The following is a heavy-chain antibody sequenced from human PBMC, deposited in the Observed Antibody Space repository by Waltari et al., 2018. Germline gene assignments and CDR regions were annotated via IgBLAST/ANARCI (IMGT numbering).Heavy chain of an antibody. CDR2: INHGVKT. Sequence: VRLDQWGTELVEPWETLSLTCAVYEGSFSAFFWRWVRQAPGKGLEWIGEINHGVKTDYNPSLKSRLFMSVDPSKNQFSLMLSSVTAADTAVYYCARAKKGSGYYQYYFDYWGQGTLVTVSS. D-gene: IGHD3-22*01. J-gene: IGHJ4*02. CDR3: ARAKKGSGYYQYYFDY. V-gene: IGHV4-34*01. CDR1: EGSFSAFF.